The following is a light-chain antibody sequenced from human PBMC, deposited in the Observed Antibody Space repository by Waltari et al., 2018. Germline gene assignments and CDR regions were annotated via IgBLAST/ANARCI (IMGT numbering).Light chain of an antibody. V-gene: IGLV1-47*01. CDR2: KDN. J-gene: IGLJ3*02. CDR1: SSNIGSNF. Sequence: QSVLTQPPSASGTPGQRVTISCSGTSSNIGSNFVYWSQQLSGTAPKLLTYKDNQRPSGVPDRFSGSRSGTSASLTISGLRSDDESHFYCATWDDGLSGHWVFGGGTKLTVL. CDR3: ATWDDGLSGHWV.